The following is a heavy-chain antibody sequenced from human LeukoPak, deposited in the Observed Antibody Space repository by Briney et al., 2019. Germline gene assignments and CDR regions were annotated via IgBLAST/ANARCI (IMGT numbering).Heavy chain of an antibody. CDR3: ARDGYSFGHDFDH. Sequence: GGSLRLSCAASGFTFSSYWMHWVRHTPGKGLVWVSRIKGDGSSTSYADSVKGRFTISRDNAKNTLYLQMNSLRAEDTAVYYCARDGYSFGHDFDHWGQGTLVTVSS. V-gene: IGHV3-74*01. D-gene: IGHD5-18*01. CDR2: IKGDGSST. J-gene: IGHJ4*02. CDR1: GFTFSSYW.